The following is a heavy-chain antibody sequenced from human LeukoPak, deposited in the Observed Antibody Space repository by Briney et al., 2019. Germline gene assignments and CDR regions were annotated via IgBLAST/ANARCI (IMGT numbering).Heavy chain of an antibody. Sequence: TGGSLTLSCVASGFAFNNHWVHWVRQVPGKGLVWISRINTDGTNRKYADVVKGRFTISRDNAKNTLYLQMSSLRVEDTAVYYCARGMVFGEVNDHWGQGTLVTVSS. CDR3: ARGMVFGEVNDH. CDR2: INTDGTNR. D-gene: IGHD3-3*01. J-gene: IGHJ4*02. CDR1: GFAFNNHW. V-gene: IGHV3-74*03.